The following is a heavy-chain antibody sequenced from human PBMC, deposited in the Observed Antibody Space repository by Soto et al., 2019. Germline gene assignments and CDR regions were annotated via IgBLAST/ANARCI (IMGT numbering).Heavy chain of an antibody. CDR2: IDYSGST. CDR1: GGSVSSGTYY. Sequence: SETLSLTCSVSGGSVSSGTYYWSLVRQPPGEGLEWIGFIDYSGSTTYNPSLKSRVTILIDTSKNQFSLKLTYVTPADTAVYFCASGDSSGYYPLFDCWGQGTLVTV. J-gene: IGHJ4*02. D-gene: IGHD3-22*01. CDR3: ASGDSSGYYPLFDC. V-gene: IGHV4-61*01.